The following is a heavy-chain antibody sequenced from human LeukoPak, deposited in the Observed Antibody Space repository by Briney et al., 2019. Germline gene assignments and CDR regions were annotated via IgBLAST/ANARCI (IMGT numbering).Heavy chain of an antibody. CDR3: AYYDFWSGYPWY. J-gene: IGHJ4*02. CDR2: IHARGSS. D-gene: IGHD3-3*01. V-gene: IGHV4-4*07. Sequence: NTSETLSLTCAVSGGSISGSYWSWIRQVAGKGLEWIGHIHARGSSNYNPSLKSRVTMSVDTAKNQFSLKLSSVTAADTAVYYCAYYDFWSGYPWYWGQGTLVTVSS. CDR1: GGSISGSY.